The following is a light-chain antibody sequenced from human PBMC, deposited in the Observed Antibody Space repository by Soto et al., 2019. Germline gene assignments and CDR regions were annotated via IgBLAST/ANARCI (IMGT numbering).Light chain of an antibody. CDR1: PSVSSN. J-gene: IGKJ1*01. CDR2: DAS. V-gene: IGKV3D-15*01. Sequence: EIVLTQSPGTLSLSPGERATLSCRASPSVSSNFVAWYQQKPGQAPRLLISDASNRATGIPARFSGSGSGTEFTLTISSLQSEDFAVYYCQQYNNWPRTFGQGTKVDIK. CDR3: QQYNNWPRT.